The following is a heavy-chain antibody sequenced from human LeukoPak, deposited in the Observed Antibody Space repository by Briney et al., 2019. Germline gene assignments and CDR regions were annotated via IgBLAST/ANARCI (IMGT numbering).Heavy chain of an antibody. J-gene: IGHJ4*02. CDR3: ARGTGIAAASDY. D-gene: IGHD6-13*01. V-gene: IGHV3-23*01. CDR2: ISDSGGST. Sequence: PGGSLRLSCAASGFTFSSYAMNWVRQAPGKGLEWVSSISDSGGSTYYADSVKGRFTISRDNSKNTLYLQMNSLRAEDTAVYYCARGTGIAAASDYWGQGTLVTVSS. CDR1: GFTFSSYA.